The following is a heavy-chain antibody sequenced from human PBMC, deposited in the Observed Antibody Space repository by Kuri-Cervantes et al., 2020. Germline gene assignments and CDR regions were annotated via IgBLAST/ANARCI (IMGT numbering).Heavy chain of an antibody. CDR1: GYTFISYA. Sequence: ASVKVSCKASGYTFISYAMHWVRQAPGQRLEWMGWINGGNGNTKYSQKFQGRVTITRDTSASTAYMELSRLRSDDTAVYYCARERGIAAKRTYYMDVWGKGTTVTVSS. J-gene: IGHJ6*03. CDR3: ARERGIAAKRTYYMDV. CDR2: INGGNGNT. D-gene: IGHD6-13*01. V-gene: IGHV1-3*01.